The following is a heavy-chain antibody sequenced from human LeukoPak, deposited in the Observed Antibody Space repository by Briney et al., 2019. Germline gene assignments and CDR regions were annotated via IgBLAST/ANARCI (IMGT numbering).Heavy chain of an antibody. D-gene: IGHD4-11*01. CDR1: GGHMSTYY. Sequence: KTSETLSLTCTVSGGHMSTYYGNWLRPPPPKEREWIGYVYHRGRTNYNPALKSHVARSGDTFRNQFSLKLSSVTAADTAVYYCARAQVDYSNGPGSRGYYSYGMDVWGRGTTVTVSS. CDR3: ARAQVDYSNGPGSRGYYSYGMDV. CDR2: VYHRGRT. V-gene: IGHV4-59*01. J-gene: IGHJ6*02.